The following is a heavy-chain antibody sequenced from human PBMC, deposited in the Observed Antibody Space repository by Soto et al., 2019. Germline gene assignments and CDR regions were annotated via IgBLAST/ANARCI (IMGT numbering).Heavy chain of an antibody. Sequence: EVQLVESGGGLAQLGGWLRPPCAASGLTLSSHWRHWARQAPGKGLGWVSRINRDGSTINYDDSVRGRYTISRDNAKNTLSLQMNSLRAEDTAVYYCARVADCTYSSNCNGRAAFDMWGQGTMVTVSS. V-gene: IGHV3-74*01. D-gene: IGHD6-13*01. CDR3: ARVADCTYSSNCNGRAAFDM. CDR1: GLTLSSHW. CDR2: INRDGSTI. J-gene: IGHJ3*02.